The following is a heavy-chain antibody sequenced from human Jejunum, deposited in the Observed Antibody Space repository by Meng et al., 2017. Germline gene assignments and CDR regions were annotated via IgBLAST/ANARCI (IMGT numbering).Heavy chain of an antibody. V-gene: IGHV4-59*01. D-gene: IGHD3-10*01. CDR1: GGSMNPYY. CDR2: IYHTGIT. Sequence: SETLSLTCTVSGGSMNPYYWSWIRQPPGKGLEWIAHIYHTGITNYNPSLKSRVTVSVDKSNNQFSLKATYVTAADTAVYYCARGGPNSWFLDYWGQGMLVTVSS. CDR3: ARGGPNSWFLDY. J-gene: IGHJ4*02.